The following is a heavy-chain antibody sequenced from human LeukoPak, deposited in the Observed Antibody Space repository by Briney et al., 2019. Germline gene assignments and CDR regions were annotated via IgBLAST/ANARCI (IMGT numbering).Heavy chain of an antibody. CDR3: ARGPTTVTTDY. V-gene: IGHV4-34*01. D-gene: IGHD4-17*01. CDR2: IKHSGST. CDR1: GGSFSGYY. J-gene: IGHJ4*02. Sequence: PSETLSLTCAVYGGSFSGYYWSWIRQPPGKGLEWIGEIKHSGSTNYNPSLKSRVTISVDTSKNQFSLKLSSVTAADTAVYYCARGPTTVTTDYWGQGTLVTVSS.